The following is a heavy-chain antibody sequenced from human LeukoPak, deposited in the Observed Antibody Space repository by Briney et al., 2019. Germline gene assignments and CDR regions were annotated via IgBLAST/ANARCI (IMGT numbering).Heavy chain of an antibody. CDR2: ISGSGGST. Sequence: GGSLRLSCAASGFTLSSYAMSWVRQAPGKGLEWVSAISGSGGSTYYADSVKGRFTISRDNSKNTLYLQMNSLRAEDTAVYYCARDGSHSSGWYVDYWGRGTLVTVSS. CDR1: GFTLSSYA. V-gene: IGHV3-23*01. J-gene: IGHJ4*02. CDR3: ARDGSHSSGWYVDY. D-gene: IGHD6-19*01.